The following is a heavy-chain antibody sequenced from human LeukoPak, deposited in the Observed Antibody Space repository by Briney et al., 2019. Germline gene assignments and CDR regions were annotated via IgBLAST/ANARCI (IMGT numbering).Heavy chain of an antibody. D-gene: IGHD3-16*01. Sequence: SETLSLTCTVSGGSISSSSYFWGWIRQPPGRGREWIGGIYYSGSTYYNPSLKSRVTISVDTSKNQFSLKLSSVTAADTAVYYCAREDYDGSYYYYGMDVWGQGTTVTVSS. CDR2: IYYSGST. J-gene: IGHJ6*02. CDR1: GGSISSSSYF. V-gene: IGHV4-39*02. CDR3: AREDYDGSYYYYGMDV.